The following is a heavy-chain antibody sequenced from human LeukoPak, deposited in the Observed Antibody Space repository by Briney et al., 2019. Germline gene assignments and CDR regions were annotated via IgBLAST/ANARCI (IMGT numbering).Heavy chain of an antibody. J-gene: IGHJ4*02. CDR3: ARVKRKYDILTGYSSGVRLAQTGYYFDY. Sequence: GSSVKVSCKASGGTFSSYAISWVRQAPGQGLEWMGRIIPILGIANYAQKFQGRVTMTRNTSISTAYMELSSLRSEDTAVYYCARVKRKYDILTGYSSGVRLAQTGYYFDYWGQGTLVTVSS. V-gene: IGHV1-69*04. CDR2: IIPILGIA. D-gene: IGHD3-9*01. CDR1: GGTFSSYA.